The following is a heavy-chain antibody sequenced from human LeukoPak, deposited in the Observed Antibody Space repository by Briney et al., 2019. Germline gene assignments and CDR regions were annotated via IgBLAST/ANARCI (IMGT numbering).Heavy chain of an antibody. V-gene: IGHV3-7*04. J-gene: IGHJ6*02. CDR1: GFTFSSYS. D-gene: IGHD6-13*01. Sequence: GGSLRLSCAASGFTFSSYSMSWVRQAPGKGLEWLANIKEDGTGKNHVDSVKGRFTISRDNAKNSLYLQMNGLRDEDTAVYYCAREIPQQLVAMDVWGQGTTVTVAS. CDR3: AREIPQQLVAMDV. CDR2: IKEDGTGK.